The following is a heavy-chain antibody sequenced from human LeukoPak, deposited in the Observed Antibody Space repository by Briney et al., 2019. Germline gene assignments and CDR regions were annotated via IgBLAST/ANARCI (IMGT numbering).Heavy chain of an antibody. Sequence: GSLRLSCAASGFTFSSYAMHWVRQAPGKGLEWVAVISYDGSNKYYADSVKGRFTISRDNSKNTLYLQMNSLRAEDTAVYYCARDIDGSGIEDAFDIWGQGTMVTVSS. V-gene: IGHV3-30-3*01. D-gene: IGHD3-22*01. J-gene: IGHJ3*02. CDR1: GFTFSSYA. CDR2: ISYDGSNK. CDR3: ARDIDGSGIEDAFDI.